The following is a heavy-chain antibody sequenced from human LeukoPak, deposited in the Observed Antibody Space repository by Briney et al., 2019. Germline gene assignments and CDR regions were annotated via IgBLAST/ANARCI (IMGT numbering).Heavy chain of an antibody. Sequence: SETLSLTCTVSGGSISSYYWSWIRQPPGKGLEWIGYIYYSGSTNYNPSLKSRVTISVDTSKNQFSLKLTSVTAADSAVYYCARVSWFPGTSYYYMDVWGKGTTVTVSS. V-gene: IGHV4-59*01. CDR2: IYYSGST. D-gene: IGHD1-1*01. CDR3: ARVSWFPGTSYYYMDV. CDR1: GGSISSYY. J-gene: IGHJ6*03.